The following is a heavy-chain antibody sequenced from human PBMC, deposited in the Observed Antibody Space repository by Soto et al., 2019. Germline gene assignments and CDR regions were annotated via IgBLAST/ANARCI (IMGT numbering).Heavy chain of an antibody. CDR2: IYYSGST. Sequence: PSETLSLTCTVSGGSISSYYWSWIRQPPGKGLEWIGYIYYSGSTNYSPSLKSRVTISVDTSKNQFSLKLSSVTAADTAVYYCARESTTVTPTLAAYFDYWGQGTLVTVSS. J-gene: IGHJ4*02. V-gene: IGHV4-59*01. D-gene: IGHD4-17*01. CDR1: GGSISSYY. CDR3: ARESTTVTPTLAAYFDY.